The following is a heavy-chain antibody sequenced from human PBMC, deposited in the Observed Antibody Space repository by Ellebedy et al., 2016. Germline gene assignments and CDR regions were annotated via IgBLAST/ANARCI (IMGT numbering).Heavy chain of an antibody. Sequence: SQTLSLTCXVSGSSIDRSSYYWGWVRQPPGKGLEWIGSVYYSGTTYYNPSLTSRVTISVDTSKNQFSLKLSSVTAADTAVYFCARMPTNEKGFESWGQGTLVPVSS. CDR2: VYYSGTT. V-gene: IGHV4-39*01. CDR1: GSSIDRSSYY. J-gene: IGHJ4*02. D-gene: IGHD2-2*01. CDR3: ARMPTNEKGFES.